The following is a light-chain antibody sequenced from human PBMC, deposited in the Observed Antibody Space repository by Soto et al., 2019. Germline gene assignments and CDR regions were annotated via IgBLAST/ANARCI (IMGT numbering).Light chain of an antibody. Sequence: QSALTQPLSVSGSPGQSVTISCTGASGDVVSWYRQHPGKAPKVIIYYVSQPPAGVPDRFSGTWSGNTASLTISGLQADDEADYYCCSSAGGFSWVFGGGTQLTVL. CDR2: YVS. CDR1: SGDVV. V-gene: IGLV2-11*01. CDR3: CSSAGGFSWV. J-gene: IGLJ3*02.